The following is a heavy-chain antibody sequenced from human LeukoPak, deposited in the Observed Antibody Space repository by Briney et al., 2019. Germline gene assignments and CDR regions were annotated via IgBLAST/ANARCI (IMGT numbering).Heavy chain of an antibody. D-gene: IGHD5-18*01. V-gene: IGHV1-69*13. J-gene: IGHJ5*02. CDR3: ARSIQLMGVRWFDP. CDR1: GGTFSSYA. CDR2: IIPIFGTA. Sequence: SVKVSCKASGGTFSSYAISWVRQAPGQGLEWMGGIIPIFGTANYAQKFQGRVTITADESTSTAYMELSSLRSEDTAVYYCARSIQLMGVRWFDPWGQGTLVTVSS.